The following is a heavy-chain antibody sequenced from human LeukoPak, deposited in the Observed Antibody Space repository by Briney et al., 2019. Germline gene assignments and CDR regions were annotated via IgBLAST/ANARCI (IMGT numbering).Heavy chain of an antibody. D-gene: IGHD2-2*01. V-gene: IGHV4-34*01. Sequence: SETLSLTCAVYGGSFSGYYWSWIRQPPGKGLEWIGEINHSGSINYNPSLKSRVTISVDMSKNQFSFKLSSVTAADTAVYSCARAPHYCSSTSCYWFYFDSWGQGTLVTVSS. J-gene: IGHJ4*02. CDR3: ARAPHYCSSTSCYWFYFDS. CDR2: INHSGSI. CDR1: GGSFSGYY.